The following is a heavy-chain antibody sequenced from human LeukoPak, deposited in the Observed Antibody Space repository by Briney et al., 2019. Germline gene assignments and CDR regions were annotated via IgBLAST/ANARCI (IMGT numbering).Heavy chain of an antibody. V-gene: IGHV1-3*01. CDR3: ARVITYDILTGYHDY. CDR1: GYTFTNYP. Sequence: ASVKVSRKASGYTFTNYPIHWVRQAPGQRLEWMGRINAGNGNTKHSQKFQGRVTITRDTSASTAYMELSSLRSEDTAVYYCARVITYDILTGYHDYWGQGTLVTVSS. CDR2: INAGNGNT. D-gene: IGHD3-9*01. J-gene: IGHJ4*02.